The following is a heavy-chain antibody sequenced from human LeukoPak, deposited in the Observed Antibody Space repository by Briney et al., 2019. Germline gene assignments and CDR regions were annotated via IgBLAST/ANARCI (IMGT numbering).Heavy chain of an antibody. CDR1: GGSISSGGYY. V-gene: IGHV4-31*03. Sequence: PSETLSLTCTVSGGSISSGGYYWSWIRQHPGKGLEWIGYIYYSGSTYYNPSLKSRVTISVDTSKNQFSLKLSSVTAADTAVYYCARAAYATATWSFDYWGQGTLVTVSS. CDR2: IYYSGST. CDR3: ARAAYATATWSFDY. J-gene: IGHJ4*02. D-gene: IGHD2-8*01.